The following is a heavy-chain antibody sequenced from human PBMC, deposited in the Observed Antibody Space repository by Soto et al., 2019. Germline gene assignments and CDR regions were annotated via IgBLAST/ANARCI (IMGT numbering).Heavy chain of an antibody. J-gene: IGHJ5*02. CDR2: ISSSSSYI. CDR3: ARDLSRDIAARPGVWFDP. Sequence: GASLRLSCVASGFTFSSYSMNWVRQAPGKVLEWVSSISSSSSYIYYADSVKGRFTISRDNAKNTLYLQMNSLRAEDTAVYYCARDLSRDIAARPGVWFDPWGQGTLVTVSS. D-gene: IGHD6-6*01. V-gene: IGHV3-21*01. CDR1: GFTFSSYS.